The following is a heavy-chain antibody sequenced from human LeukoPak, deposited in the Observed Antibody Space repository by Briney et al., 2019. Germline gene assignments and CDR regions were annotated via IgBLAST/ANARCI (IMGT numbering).Heavy chain of an antibody. J-gene: IGHJ6*02. D-gene: IGHD3-3*01. V-gene: IGHV3-7*01. Sequence: GGSLRLSCAASGFTFSSYWMSWVRQAPGKGLEWVANIKQDGSEKYYVDSVKGRFTISRGNAKNSLYLQMNSLRAEDTAVYYCARDRLSFDDFWSGYFYYYGMDVWGQGTTVTVSS. CDR3: ARDRLSFDDFWSGYFYYYGMDV. CDR1: GFTFSSYW. CDR2: IKQDGSEK.